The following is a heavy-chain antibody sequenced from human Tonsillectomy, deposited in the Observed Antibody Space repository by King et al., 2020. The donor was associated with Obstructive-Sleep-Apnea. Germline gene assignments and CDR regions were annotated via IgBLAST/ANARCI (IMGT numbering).Heavy chain of an antibody. J-gene: IGHJ4*02. D-gene: IGHD6-19*01. Sequence: QLVQSGGGLVQPGRSLRLSCAASGFTFDDYAMHWVRQAPGKGLEWVSGISWNSGSIGYADSVKGRFTISRDNAKKSLYLQMNSLRAEDTALYYCAKDIQGSPYSSGWYDCWGQGTLVTVSS. CDR1: GFTFDDYA. V-gene: IGHV3-9*01. CDR3: AKDIQGSPYSSGWYDC. CDR2: ISWNSGSI.